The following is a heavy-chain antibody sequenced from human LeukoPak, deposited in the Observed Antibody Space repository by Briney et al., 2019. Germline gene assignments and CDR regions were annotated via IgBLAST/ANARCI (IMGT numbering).Heavy chain of an antibody. V-gene: IGHV4-34*01. CDR3: ARSRPYDLSHNWFDP. D-gene: IGHD3-3*01. J-gene: IGHJ5*02. Sequence: SSETLSLTCAVYGGSFSGYYWSWIRQPPGKGLEWIGEINHSGSTNYNPSLKSRVTISVDTSKNQFSLKLSSVTAADTAVYYCARSRPYDLSHNWFDPWGQGTLVTVSS. CDR1: GGSFSGYY. CDR2: INHSGST.